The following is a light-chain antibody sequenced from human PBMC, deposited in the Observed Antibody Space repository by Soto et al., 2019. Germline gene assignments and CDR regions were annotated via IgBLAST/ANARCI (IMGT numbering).Light chain of an antibody. CDR1: QSVSSSY. CDR2: GAS. J-gene: IGKJ3*01. Sequence: EIVLTQSPGTLSLSPGERATLSCRASQSVSSSYLAWYQQKPGQAPRLLIYGASSRATGIPDRFGGSGSGTDFTLTISRLEPEDFAVYYCQQYGSSPFTFGPGTRWIS. CDR3: QQYGSSPFT. V-gene: IGKV3-20*01.